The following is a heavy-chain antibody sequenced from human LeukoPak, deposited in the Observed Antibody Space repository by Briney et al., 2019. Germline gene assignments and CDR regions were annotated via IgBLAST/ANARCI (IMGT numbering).Heavy chain of an antibody. CDR2: INWNGGST. V-gene: IGHV3-20*04. CDR3: ARLRDTAMVYYYYMDV. Sequence: RPGGSLRLSCAASGFTFDDYGMSWVRQAPGKGLEWVSGINWNGGSTGYADSVKGRSTISRDNAKNSLYLQMNSLRAEDTALYYCARLRDTAMVYYYYMDVWGKGTTVTVSS. D-gene: IGHD5-18*01. CDR1: GFTFDDYG. J-gene: IGHJ6*03.